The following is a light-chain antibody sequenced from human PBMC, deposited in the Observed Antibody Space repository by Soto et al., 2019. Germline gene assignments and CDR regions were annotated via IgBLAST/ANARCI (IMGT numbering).Light chain of an antibody. CDR1: SSNIGNNY. J-gene: IGLJ2*01. Sequence: QLVLTQPPSASGTPGQRVTISCSGSSSNIGNNYVYWYQMVPGTAPKLLIYRNNQRPSWVPDRFSGSRSGTSASLAITGLRSDDESDYYSAASDASVSGSGVFGGGTKLTVL. CDR2: RNN. CDR3: AASDASVSGSGV. V-gene: IGLV1-47*01.